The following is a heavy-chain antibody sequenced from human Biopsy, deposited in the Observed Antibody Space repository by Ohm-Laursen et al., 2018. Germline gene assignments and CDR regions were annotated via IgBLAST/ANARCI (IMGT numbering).Heavy chain of an antibody. CDR2: VDWDDYK. CDR3: ARTPILIVSAGLVYRHRRHLQGMDV. D-gene: IGHD6-13*01. CDR1: GFSLSARGMC. Sequence: TTQTLTLTCSFSGFSLSARGMCVSWIRQAPGKALEWLARVDWDDYKDYSASLQTKLSISKDTSNDQMVLTVNNVDPADTATYYCARTPILIVSAGLVYRHRRHLQGMDVWGQGIAVPVS. J-gene: IGHJ6*02. V-gene: IGHV2-70*11.